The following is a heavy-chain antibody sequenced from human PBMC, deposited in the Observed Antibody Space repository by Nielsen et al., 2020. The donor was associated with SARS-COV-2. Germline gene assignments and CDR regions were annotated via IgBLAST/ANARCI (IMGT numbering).Heavy chain of an antibody. CDR1: GGILNNHV. CDR2: IIPIFGST. J-gene: IGHJ3*01. V-gene: IGHV1-69*06. Sequence: SVKVSCKASGGILNNHVFSWVRQAPGQGLEWMGLIIPIFGSTDYAQKFQGRVTLSADKSTGTAYMELSSLTSDDTAVYYCTREVYAFGRIIVKDALDPWGQGTTVIVSA. D-gene: IGHD3-16*02. CDR3: TREVYAFGRIIVKDALDP.